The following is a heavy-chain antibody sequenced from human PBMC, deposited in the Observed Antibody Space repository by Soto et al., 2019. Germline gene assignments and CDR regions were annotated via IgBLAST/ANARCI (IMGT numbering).Heavy chain of an antibody. V-gene: IGHV3-9*01. CDR3: AKDYGSGYYSPYSFDY. CDR1: GCSFGNYA. D-gene: IGHD3-22*01. J-gene: IGHJ4*02. Sequence: PGGCMSLSCAADGCSFGNYAMYWVRQDPGKGLEWVSGISWNSGSIGYADSVKGRFTISRDNAKNSLYLQMNSLRAEDTALYYRAKDYGSGYYSPYSFDYWGQGTLVTVSS. CDR2: ISWNSGSI.